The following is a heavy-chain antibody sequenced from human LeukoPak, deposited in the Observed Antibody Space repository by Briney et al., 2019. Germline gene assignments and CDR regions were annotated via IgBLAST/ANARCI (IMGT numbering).Heavy chain of an antibody. CDR1: GYTFTSYG. V-gene: IGHV1-18*01. J-gene: IGHJ4*02. Sequence: GASVKVSCKASGYTFTSYGISWVRQAPGQGLEWMGWISAYNGNTNYAQKLQGRVTMTTDTSTSTAYMELRSLRSDDTAVYYCASVTYYYDSSGYFSYRFDYWGQGTLVTVSS. CDR3: ASVTYYYDSSGYFSYRFDY. D-gene: IGHD3-22*01. CDR2: ISAYNGNT.